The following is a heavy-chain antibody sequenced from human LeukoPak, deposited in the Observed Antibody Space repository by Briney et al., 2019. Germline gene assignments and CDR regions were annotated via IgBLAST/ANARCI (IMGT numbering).Heavy chain of an antibody. CDR1: GFTFSDYY. CDR3: ARDPPDGYNPLFVY. J-gene: IGHJ4*02. CDR2: ISSSGSTI. V-gene: IGHV3-11*01. Sequence: GGSLRLSCAASGFTFSDYYMSWIRQAPGKGLEWVSYISSSGSTIYYADSVKGRFTISRDNAKNSLYLQMNSLRAEDTAVYYCARDPPDGYNPLFVYWGQGTLVTVSS. D-gene: IGHD5-24*01.